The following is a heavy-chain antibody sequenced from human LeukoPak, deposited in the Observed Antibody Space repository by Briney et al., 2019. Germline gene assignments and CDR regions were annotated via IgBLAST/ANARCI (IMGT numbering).Heavy chain of an antibody. J-gene: IGHJ4*02. D-gene: IGHD6-13*01. Sequence: SETLSLTCTVSGGSISSYYWSWIRQPPGKGLEWIGEINHSGSTNYNPSLKSRVTISVDTSKNQFSLKLSSVTAADTAVYYCARGGRPSSPNDYWGQGTLVTVSS. CDR1: GGSISSYY. V-gene: IGHV4-34*01. CDR3: ARGGRPSSPNDY. CDR2: INHSGST.